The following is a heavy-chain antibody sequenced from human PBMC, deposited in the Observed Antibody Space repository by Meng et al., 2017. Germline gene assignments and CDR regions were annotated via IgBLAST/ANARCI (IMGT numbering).Heavy chain of an antibody. D-gene: IGHD3-3*01. CDR1: GFSLSTSGMC. CDR3: ARTIFGVVTLSYYFDY. Sequence: SGPTLVKPTQTLTLTCTFSGFSLSTSGMCVSWIRQPPGKALEWLALIDWDDDKYYGTSLKTRLTISKDTSKNQVVLTITNMDPVDTATYYCARTIFGVVTLSYYFDYWGQGTLVTVSS. V-gene: IGHV2-70*01. CDR2: IDWDDDK. J-gene: IGHJ4*02.